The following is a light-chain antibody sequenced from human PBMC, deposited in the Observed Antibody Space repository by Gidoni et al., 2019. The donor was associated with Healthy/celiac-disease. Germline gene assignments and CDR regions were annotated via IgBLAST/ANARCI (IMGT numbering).Light chain of an antibody. CDR1: QSISIY. V-gene: IGKV1-39*01. Sequence: DIQMTRSPSSLSASVGDRVTITCRASQSISIYLNWYQQKPGKAPKLLIYAASSLQSGVPSRFSGSGSGTDFTLTISSLQPEDFATYYCQQSYSTPCTFGQGTKLEIK. J-gene: IGKJ2*02. CDR3: QQSYSTPCT. CDR2: AAS.